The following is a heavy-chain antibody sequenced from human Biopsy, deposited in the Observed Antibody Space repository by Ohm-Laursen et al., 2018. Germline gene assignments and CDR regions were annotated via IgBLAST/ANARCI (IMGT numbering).Heavy chain of an antibody. D-gene: IGHD3-9*01. CDR1: GGTFINYG. CDR3: ATKLTGYFHH. Sequence: SSVKVSCKAPGGTFINYGVNWARQAPGQGLEWLGGNIPILGTGNYAQKFQDRVTVAADTSTSTATMELRSLRSDDTAVYYCATKLTGYFHHWGQGTLVIVSS. CDR2: NIPILGTG. J-gene: IGHJ1*01. V-gene: IGHV1-69*06.